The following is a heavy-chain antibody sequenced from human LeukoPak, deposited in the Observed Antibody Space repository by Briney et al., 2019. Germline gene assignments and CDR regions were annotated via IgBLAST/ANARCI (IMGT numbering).Heavy chain of an antibody. Sequence: GGSLRLSCAASGFTFSSFSMNWVRQAPGKGLEWVSYIRTSGTNTDYTGSVKGRFTISRDNAKNSLYLQMNSLRAEDTAVYYCARMNYVSSGWGAPFDYWGQGTLVSVSS. CDR1: GFTFSSFS. CDR2: IRTSGTNT. J-gene: IGHJ4*02. V-gene: IGHV3-48*04. CDR3: ARMNYVSSGWGAPFDY. D-gene: IGHD1-7*01.